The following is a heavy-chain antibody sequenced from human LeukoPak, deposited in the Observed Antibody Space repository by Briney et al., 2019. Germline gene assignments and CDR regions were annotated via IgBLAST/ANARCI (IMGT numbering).Heavy chain of an antibody. CDR1: GFTFSSYE. D-gene: IGHD6-19*01. CDR2: ISSSGSTI. Sequence: GGSLRLSCAASGFTFSSYEMNWVRQAPGKGLEWASYISSSGSTIYYADSVKGRFIISRDNAKNSLYLQMNSLRAKDTAVYYCARWERAVAGRGTDYWGQGTLVTVSS. V-gene: IGHV3-48*03. CDR3: ARWERAVAGRGTDY. J-gene: IGHJ4*02.